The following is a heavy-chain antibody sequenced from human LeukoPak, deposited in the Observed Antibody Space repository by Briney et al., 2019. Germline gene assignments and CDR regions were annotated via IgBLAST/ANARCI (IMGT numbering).Heavy chain of an antibody. CDR1: GGSISSSSYY. CDR2: IYYSGST. V-gene: IGHV4-39*07. CDR3: ARGKDTAMAPFDY. J-gene: IGHJ4*02. D-gene: IGHD5-18*01. Sequence: SETLSLTCTVSGGSISSSSYYWGWIRQPPGKGLEWIGSIYYSGSTYYNPSLKSRVTISVDTSKNQFSLKLSSVTAADTAVYYCARGKDTAMAPFDYWGQGTLVTVSS.